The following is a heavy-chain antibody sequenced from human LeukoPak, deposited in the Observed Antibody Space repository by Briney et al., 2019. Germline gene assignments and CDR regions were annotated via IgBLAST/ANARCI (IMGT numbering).Heavy chain of an antibody. CDR1: GFTFSSYW. J-gene: IGHJ4*02. CDR3: ARPAYGSGSYYLYYFDY. CDR2: IKQDGSEK. Sequence: GGSLRLSCAASGFTFSSYWMSWVRQAPGKGLEWVANIKQDGSEKYYVDSVKGRFTISRDNAKNSLYLQMNSLRAEDTAVYYCARPAYGSGSYYLYYFDYWGQGTLVTVYS. V-gene: IGHV3-7*03. D-gene: IGHD3-10*01.